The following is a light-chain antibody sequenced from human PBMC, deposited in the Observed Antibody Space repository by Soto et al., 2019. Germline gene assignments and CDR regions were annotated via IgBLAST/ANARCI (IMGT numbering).Light chain of an antibody. CDR2: EVS. V-gene: IGLV2-14*01. Sequence: QSALTQPASVSGSPGQSITISCTGTSSDVSAYNHVSWYQQHPGKAPKVMIYEVSDRPSGVSNRFSGSKSGNTASLTITGLQAEDEADYYCSSYTTSNTYVFGTGTKVTVL. J-gene: IGLJ1*01. CDR3: SSYTTSNTYV. CDR1: SSDVSAYNH.